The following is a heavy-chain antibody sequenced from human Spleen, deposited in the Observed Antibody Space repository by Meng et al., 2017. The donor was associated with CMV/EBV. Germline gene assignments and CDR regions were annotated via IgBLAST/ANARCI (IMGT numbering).Heavy chain of an antibody. CDR2: IYSGGST. J-gene: IGHJ4*02. CDR1: GFSFSRDW. D-gene: IGHD3-3*01. CDR3: ARYDFWSGFDY. Sequence: GESLKISCAACGFSFSRDWMSWVRQAPGKGLEWVSVIYSGGSTYYADSVKGRFTISRDNSKNTLYLQMNSLRAEDTAVYYCARYDFWSGFDYWGKGTLVTVSS. V-gene: IGHV3-53*01.